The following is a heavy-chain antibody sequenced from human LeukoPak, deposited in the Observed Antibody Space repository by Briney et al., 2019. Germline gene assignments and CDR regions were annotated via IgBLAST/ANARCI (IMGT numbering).Heavy chain of an antibody. Sequence: GRSLRLSCAASGFTFSSYAMHWVRQAPGKGLEWVAVISYDGSNKYYADSVKGRFTISRDNAKNSLYLQMNSLRAEDTAVYYCAREDSGSYFDWGQGTLVTVSS. CDR2: ISYDGSNK. CDR3: AREDSGSYFD. CDR1: GFTFSSYA. V-gene: IGHV3-30*04. J-gene: IGHJ4*02. D-gene: IGHD1-26*01.